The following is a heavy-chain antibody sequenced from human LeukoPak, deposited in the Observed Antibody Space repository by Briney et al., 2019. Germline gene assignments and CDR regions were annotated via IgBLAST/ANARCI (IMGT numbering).Heavy chain of an antibody. D-gene: IGHD3-16*01. CDR1: GFTFSGYE. CDR3: AKNGGPHGMDV. J-gene: IGHJ6*02. V-gene: IGHV3-48*03. CDR2: TSTSDNTL. Sequence: GGSLRLSCEVSGFTFSGYEMNWVRQAPGKGLEWVSCTSTSDNTLYYADSVKGRFTISRDNAKNSLHLQMNSLRVEDTAVYYCAKNGGPHGMDVWGQGTTVTVSS.